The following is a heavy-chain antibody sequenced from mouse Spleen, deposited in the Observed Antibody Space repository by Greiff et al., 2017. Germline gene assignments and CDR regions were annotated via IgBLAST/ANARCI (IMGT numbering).Heavy chain of an antibody. CDR1: GFTFSSFG. J-gene: IGHJ2*01. D-gene: IGHD1-1*02. CDR2: ISSGSSTI. V-gene: IGHV5-17*02. CDR3: ARRYGYYGGY. Sequence: EVKVVESGGGLVQPGGSRKLSCAASGFTFSSFGMHWVRQAPEKGLEWVAYISSGSSTIYYADTVKGRFTISRDNPKNTLFLQMTSLRSEDTAMYYCARRYGYYGGYWGQGTTLTVSS.